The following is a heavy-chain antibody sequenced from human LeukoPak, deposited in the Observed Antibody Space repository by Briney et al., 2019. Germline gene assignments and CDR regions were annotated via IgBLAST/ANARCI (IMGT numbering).Heavy chain of an antibody. Sequence: ASVTVSCKASGGTFISYAISWVRQAPGQGLEWMGGIIPIFGTANYAQKFQGRVTITTDESTSTAYMELSSLRSEDTAVYYCARSGAVWSGSYSNWFDPWGQGTLVTVSS. CDR2: IIPIFGTA. D-gene: IGHD1-26*01. CDR3: ARSGAVWSGSYSNWFDP. V-gene: IGHV1-69*05. J-gene: IGHJ5*02. CDR1: GGTFISYA.